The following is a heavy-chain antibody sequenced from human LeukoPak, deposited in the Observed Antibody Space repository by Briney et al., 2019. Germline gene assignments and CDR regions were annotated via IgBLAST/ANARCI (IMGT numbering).Heavy chain of an antibody. CDR1: GFTFSDYY. J-gene: IGHJ4*02. Sequence: PGGSLRLSCAAAGFTFSDYYMTWIRQAPGKGLEWVSYISGSGTYTNYADSVKGRFTTSRDNAKKSLYLQMNSLRVEDTAVYYCARVGSIAAAGTPDYWGQGTLVTVSS. CDR3: ARVGSIAAAGTPDY. V-gene: IGHV3-11*06. CDR2: ISGSGTYT. D-gene: IGHD6-13*01.